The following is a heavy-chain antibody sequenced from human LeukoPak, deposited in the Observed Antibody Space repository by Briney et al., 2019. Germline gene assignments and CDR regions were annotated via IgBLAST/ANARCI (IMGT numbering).Heavy chain of an antibody. CDR2: INPFSGGT. CDR3: ARGGYDLDY. CDR1: GYSFTDYY. J-gene: IGHJ4*02. V-gene: IGHV1-2*04. D-gene: IGHD3-22*01. Sequence: ASVKVSCKASGYSFTDYYIHWMRQAPGQGLEWMGWINPFSGGTKYAQKFQGWVTMTRDTSISTAYMELSRLTSDDTAVYYCARGGYDLDYWGQGTLVTVSS.